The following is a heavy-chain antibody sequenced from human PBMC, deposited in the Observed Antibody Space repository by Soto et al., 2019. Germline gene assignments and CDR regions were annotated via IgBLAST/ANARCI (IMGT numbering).Heavy chain of an antibody. CDR3: ARTNTLENYFDL. D-gene: IGHD2-15*01. Sequence: SETLSLTCTVSGDSFSSYYWSWVRQSPGKGLEWIAYIYYTGSIIYNPSLKSRVSMSVDLSMKQFSLQLHSVTAADTAVYFCARTNTLENYFDLWGQGTLVTVSS. CDR2: IYYTGSI. V-gene: IGHV4-59*01. CDR1: GDSFSSYY. J-gene: IGHJ4*02.